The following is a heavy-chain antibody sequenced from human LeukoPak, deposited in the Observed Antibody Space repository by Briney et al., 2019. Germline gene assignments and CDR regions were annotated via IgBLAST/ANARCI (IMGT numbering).Heavy chain of an antibody. Sequence: GASVKVSCKASGGTFTSYAMHWVRQAPGQRLEWMGWINAGNGNTRYSQKFQGRVTITRDTSASTAYMELSGLRSEDTAVYYCARESRSPSFRGVTNVIYYWGQGTLVTVSS. D-gene: IGHD3-10*01. CDR2: INAGNGNT. CDR3: ARESRSPSFRGVTNVIYY. V-gene: IGHV1-3*01. J-gene: IGHJ4*02. CDR1: GGTFTSYA.